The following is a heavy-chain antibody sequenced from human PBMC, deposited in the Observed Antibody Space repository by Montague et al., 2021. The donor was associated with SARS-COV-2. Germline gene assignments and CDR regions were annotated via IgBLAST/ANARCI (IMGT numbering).Heavy chain of an antibody. CDR3: ARTYSGSYFGAFDI. CDR2: ISYDGSNK. D-gene: IGHD1-26*01. J-gene: IGHJ3*02. V-gene: IGHV3-30-3*01. CDR1: GFTFSSCA. Sequence: SLRLSCAASGFTFSSCAMHWVRQAPGKGLEWVAVISYDGSNKYYADSVKGRFTISRDNSKNTLYLQMNGLRAEDTAVYYCARTYSGSYFGAFDIWGQGTMVTVSS.